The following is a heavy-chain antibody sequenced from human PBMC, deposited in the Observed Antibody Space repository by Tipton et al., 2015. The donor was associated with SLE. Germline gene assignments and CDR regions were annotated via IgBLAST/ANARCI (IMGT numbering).Heavy chain of an antibody. CDR3: ATDGGAGGNADN. V-gene: IGHV4-39*07. Sequence: TLSLTCTVSGGPIRSSSSHWGWIRQPPGKGLEWIGSISNSGRTAYNPSLKTRVAISLDSTKNQFSLTRRSVTAADTAVYYCATDGGAGGNADNWGQGTLVTVSS. J-gene: IGHJ4*02. D-gene: IGHD4-23*01. CDR2: ISNSGRT. CDR1: GGPIRSSSSH.